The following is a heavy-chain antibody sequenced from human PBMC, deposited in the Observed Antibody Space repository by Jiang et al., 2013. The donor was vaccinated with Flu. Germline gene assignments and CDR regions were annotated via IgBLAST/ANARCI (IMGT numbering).Heavy chain of an antibody. CDR3: ARRSDYYYYYGMDV. Sequence: GLEWMGWISAYNGNTNYAQKLQGRVTMTTDTSTSTAYMELRSLRSDDTAVYYCARRSDYYYYYGMDVWGQGTTVTVSS. CDR2: ISAYNGNT. J-gene: IGHJ6*02. V-gene: IGHV1-18*01.